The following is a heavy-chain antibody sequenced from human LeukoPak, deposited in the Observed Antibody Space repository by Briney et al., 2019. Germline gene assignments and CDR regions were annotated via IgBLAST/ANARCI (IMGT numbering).Heavy chain of an antibody. CDR3: AKTTYYYDSSGYSNWFDP. Sequence: PGRSLRLSCAASGFTFSSYGMHWVRQPPGKGLEWVAVISYDGSNKYYADSVKGRFTISRDNSKNTLYLQMNSLRAEDTAVYYCAKTTYYYDSSGYSNWFDPWGQGTLVTVSS. J-gene: IGHJ5*02. V-gene: IGHV3-30*18. CDR1: GFTFSSYG. CDR2: ISYDGSNK. D-gene: IGHD3-22*01.